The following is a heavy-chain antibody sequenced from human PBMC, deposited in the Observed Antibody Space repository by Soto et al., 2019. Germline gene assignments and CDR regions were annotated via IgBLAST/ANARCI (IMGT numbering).Heavy chain of an antibody. Sequence: SETLSLTCTVSGGSISSGDYYWSWIRQPPGKGLEWIGYIYYSGSTYYNPYLKSRVTISVATSKNQFSLKLSSVTAADTAVYYCARDSTTVNKPAFDIWGQGTMVTVSS. V-gene: IGHV4-30-4*01. CDR2: IYYSGST. CDR3: ARDSTTVNKPAFDI. J-gene: IGHJ3*02. CDR1: GGSISSGDYY. D-gene: IGHD4-17*01.